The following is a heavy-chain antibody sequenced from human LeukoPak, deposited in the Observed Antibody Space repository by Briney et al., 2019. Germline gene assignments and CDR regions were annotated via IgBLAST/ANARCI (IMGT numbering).Heavy chain of an antibody. CDR2: MYYNRST. V-gene: IGHV4-59*01. CDR1: GGSISSYY. CDR3: ARGGGYFLIDAFDI. Sequence: SETLSLTCTISGGSISSYYWSWIRQPPGKVLEWIGYMYYNRSTNYNPSLKSRVTISVDTSKNQFSLKLSSVTAADTAVYYCARGGGYFLIDAFDIWGLGTMVTVSS. D-gene: IGHD3-22*01. J-gene: IGHJ3*02.